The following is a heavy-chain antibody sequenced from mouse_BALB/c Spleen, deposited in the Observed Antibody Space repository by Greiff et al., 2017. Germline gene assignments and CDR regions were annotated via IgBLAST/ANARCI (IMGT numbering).Heavy chain of an antibody. CDR2: ISDGGSYT. D-gene: IGHD2-3*01. V-gene: IGHV5-4*02. J-gene: IGHJ3*01. CDR1: GFTFSDYY. CDR3: ARPHDYDGFAY. Sequence: DVKLVESGGGLVKPGGSLKLSCAASGFTFSDYYMYWVRQTPEKRLEWVATISDGGSYTYYPDSVKGRFTISRDNTKNNLYLQMSSLKSEDTAKYYCARPHDYDGFAYWGQGTLVTVSA.